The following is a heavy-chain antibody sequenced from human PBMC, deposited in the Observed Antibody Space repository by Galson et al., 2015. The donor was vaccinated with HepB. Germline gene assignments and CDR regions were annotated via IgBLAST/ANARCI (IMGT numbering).Heavy chain of an antibody. V-gene: IGHV6-1*01. D-gene: IGHD6-19*01. CDR3: AMAPGAAVAGTPSFDI. J-gene: IGHJ3*02. CDR1: GDSVSSNSAA. CDR2: TYYRSKWYN. Sequence: CAISGDSVSSNSAAWNWIRQSPSRGLEWLGRTYYRSKWYNDYAVSVKSRITINPDTSKNQFSLQLNSVTPEDTAVYYCAMAPGAAVAGTPSFDIWGQGTMVTVSS.